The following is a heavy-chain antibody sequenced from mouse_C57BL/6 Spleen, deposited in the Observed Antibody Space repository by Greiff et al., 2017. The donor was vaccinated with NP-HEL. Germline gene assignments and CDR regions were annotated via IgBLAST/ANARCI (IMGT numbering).Heavy chain of an antibody. CDR1: GFTFSSYT. CDR3: ARRGAEAMDY. D-gene: IGHD3-3*01. Sequence: EVQGVESGGGLVKPGGSLKLSCAASGFTFSSYTMSWVRQTPEKRLEWVATISGGGGNTYYPDSVKGRFTISRDNAKNTLYLQMSSLRSEDTALYYCARRGAEAMDYWGQGTSVTVSS. CDR2: ISGGGGNT. V-gene: IGHV5-9*01. J-gene: IGHJ4*01.